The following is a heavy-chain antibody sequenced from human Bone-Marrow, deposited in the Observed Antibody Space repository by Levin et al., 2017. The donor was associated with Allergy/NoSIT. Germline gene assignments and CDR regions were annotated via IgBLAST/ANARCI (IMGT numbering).Heavy chain of an antibody. D-gene: IGHD3-22*01. J-gene: IGHJ5*02. V-gene: IGHV3-7*01. CDR3: ARWDHYYDYSRYYYWIDP. CDR1: GFTFSNYW. CDR2: IKQDGSDK. Sequence: LAGGSLRLSCAASGFTFSNYWMTWVRQAPGKGLEWVANIKQDGSDKYYVDSVKGRFTISRDNAKNSLYLQMNSLRTEDTAVYYCARWDHYYDYSRYYYWIDPWGQGTLVTVSS.